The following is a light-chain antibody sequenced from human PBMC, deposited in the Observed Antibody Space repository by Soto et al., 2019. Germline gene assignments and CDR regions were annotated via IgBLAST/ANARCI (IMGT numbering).Light chain of an antibody. CDR1: SNDVGGYKY. Sequence: QSALTQPPSASGSPGQSVTISCTGTSNDVGGYKYVSRYQQHPGKAPKLMIYEVTQRPSGIPDRFSGSKSGNTAYLTVSGLQADDEADYFCSSYAGTNDYVVFGGGTKLTVL. J-gene: IGLJ2*01. CDR2: EVT. CDR3: SSYAGTNDYVV. V-gene: IGLV2-8*01.